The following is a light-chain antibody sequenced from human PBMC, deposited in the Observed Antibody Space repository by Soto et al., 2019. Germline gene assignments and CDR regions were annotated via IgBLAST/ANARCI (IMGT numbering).Light chain of an antibody. Sequence: DIPMTQSPSTLSASVGDRVTITCRASQSISSWLAWYQQKPGKAPKLLIYKASSLESGVPSRFSGSGSGTDFTLTISSLPPDDFATFYCQHYNSYPWTFGQGTKVEIK. CDR1: QSISSW. CDR3: QHYNSYPWT. V-gene: IGKV1-5*03. J-gene: IGKJ1*01. CDR2: KAS.